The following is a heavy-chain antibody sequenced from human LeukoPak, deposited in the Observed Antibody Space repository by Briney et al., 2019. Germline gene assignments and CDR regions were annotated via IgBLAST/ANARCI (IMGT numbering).Heavy chain of an antibody. J-gene: IGHJ4*02. V-gene: IGHV3-30*18. CDR1: GFTFSSYG. CDR2: ISYDGSNK. CDR3: AKGFRRSYCSSTRCYTGYFDY. Sequence: PGGSLRLSCAASGFTFSSYGMHWVRQAPGKGLEWVAVISYDGSNKYYADSVKGRFTISRDNSKNTLYLQMNSLRAEDTAVYYCAKGFRRSYCSSTRCYTGYFDYWGQGTLVTVSS. D-gene: IGHD2-2*02.